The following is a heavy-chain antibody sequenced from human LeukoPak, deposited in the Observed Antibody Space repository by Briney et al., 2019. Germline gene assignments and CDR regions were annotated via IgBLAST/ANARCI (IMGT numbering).Heavy chain of an antibody. CDR3: ARVGERGSYLGYYNWFDP. CDR2: IYYSGST. Sequence: SETLSLTYTVSGGSISSGDYYWSWIRQPPGKGLEWIGYIYYSGSTYYNPSLKSRVTISVDTSKNQFSLKLSSVTAADTAVYYCARVGERGSYLGYYNWFDPWGQGTLVTVSS. V-gene: IGHV4-30-4*01. J-gene: IGHJ5*02. D-gene: IGHD1-26*01. CDR1: GGSISSGDYY.